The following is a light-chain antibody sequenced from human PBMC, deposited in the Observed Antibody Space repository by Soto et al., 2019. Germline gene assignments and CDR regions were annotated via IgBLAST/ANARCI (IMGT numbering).Light chain of an antibody. CDR3: SSYAGSNNSL. V-gene: IGLV2-8*01. CDR1: XXXVGCYNY. J-gene: IGLJ2*01. CDR2: EVS. Sequence: QSVLTQPPSASGSPGQSVTXXXXGXXXXVGCYNYVSWYQQHPGKAPKLMIYEVSKRPSGVPDRFSGSKSGNTASLTVSGLQAEDEADYYCSSYAGSNNSLFGGGTKLTVL.